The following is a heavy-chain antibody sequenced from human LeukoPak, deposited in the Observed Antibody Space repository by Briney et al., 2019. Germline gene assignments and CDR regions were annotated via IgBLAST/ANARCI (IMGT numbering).Heavy chain of an antibody. V-gene: IGHV4-34*01. J-gene: IGHJ4*02. D-gene: IGHD6-13*01. CDR1: GGSFSGYY. CDR2: INHSGST. Sequence: SETLSLTCAVYGGSFSGYYWSWIRQPPGKGLEWIGEINHSGSTNYNPSLKSRVTISVDTSKNQFSLKLSSVTAADTAVYYCARGGRLAAAEFDYWGQGTLVTVSS. CDR3: ARGGRLAAAEFDY.